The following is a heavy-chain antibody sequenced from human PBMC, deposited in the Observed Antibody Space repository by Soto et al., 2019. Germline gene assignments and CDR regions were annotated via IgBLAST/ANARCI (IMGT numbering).Heavy chain of an antibody. CDR1: GFTFSSYA. D-gene: IGHD6-19*01. CDR2: ISGSGGST. Sequence: EVQLLESGGGLVQPGGSLRLSCAASGFTFSSYAMSWVRQAPGKGLEWVSAISGSGGSTYYADSVKGRFTISRDNSKNTLYLQMNSLRAEDTAVYYCAKSLTRASGWYYRLFFDYWSQGTLVTVSS. J-gene: IGHJ4*02. V-gene: IGHV3-23*01. CDR3: AKSLTRASGWYYRLFFDY.